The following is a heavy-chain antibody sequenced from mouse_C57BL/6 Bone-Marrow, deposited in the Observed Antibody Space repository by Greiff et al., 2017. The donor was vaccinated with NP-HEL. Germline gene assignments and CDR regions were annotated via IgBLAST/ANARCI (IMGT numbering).Heavy chain of an antibody. CDR3: ARGIYYDYDGWFAY. V-gene: IGHV5-4*01. Sequence: EVQVVESGGGLVKPGGSLKLSCAASGFTFSSYAMSWVRQTPEKRLEWVATISDGGSYTYYPDNVKGRFTISRDNAKNNLYLQMSHLKSEDTAMYYCARGIYYDYDGWFAYWGQGTLVTVSA. CDR2: ISDGGSYT. J-gene: IGHJ3*01. D-gene: IGHD2-4*01. CDR1: GFTFSSYA.